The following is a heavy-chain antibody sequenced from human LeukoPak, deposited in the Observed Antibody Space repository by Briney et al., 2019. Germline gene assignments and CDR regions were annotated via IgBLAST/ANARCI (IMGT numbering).Heavy chain of an antibody. CDR2: IYYNGST. CDR1: GASISSYY. Sequence: SETLSLTCTVSGASISSYYWSWIRQPPGKGLEWIGYIYYNGSTHYNPSLKSRVTISVDTSKNQFSLKLSSVTAADTAVYYCASGPYPAAGTDHQFDYWGQGTLVTVSS. J-gene: IGHJ4*02. CDR3: ASGPYPAAGTDHQFDY. V-gene: IGHV4-59*01. D-gene: IGHD6-13*01.